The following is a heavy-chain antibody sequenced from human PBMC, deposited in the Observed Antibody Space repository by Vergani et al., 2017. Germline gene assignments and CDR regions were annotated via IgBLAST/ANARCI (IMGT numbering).Heavy chain of an antibody. V-gene: IGHV3-21*06. CDR3: ARDCTSGGCPDNYGMDV. CDR1: GIDFRSYG. D-gene: IGHD2-8*01. J-gene: IGHJ6*02. Sequence: VHLVESGGGVAQPGGSLILSCEASGIDFRSYGTHWVRQAPGKGLEWLAFIGSSGPYINYADSVKGRFIISRDNTNNSLFLQLRSLRAEDAAVYYCARDCTSGGCPDNYGMDVWGQGATVTVSS. CDR2: IGSSGPYI.